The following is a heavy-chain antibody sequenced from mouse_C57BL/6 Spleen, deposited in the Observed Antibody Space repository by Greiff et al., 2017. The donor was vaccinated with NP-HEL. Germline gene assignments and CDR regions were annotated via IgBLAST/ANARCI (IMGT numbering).Heavy chain of an antibody. CDR3: ARDSSGWYAMDY. V-gene: IGHV1-66*01. J-gene: IGHJ4*01. CDR2: IYPGSGNT. Sequence: QVHVKQSGPELVKPGASVKISCKASGYSFTSYYIHWVKQRPGQGLEWIGWIYPGSGNTKYNEKFKGKATLTADTSSSTAYMQLSSLTSEDSAVYYCARDSSGWYAMDYWGQGTSVTVSS. D-gene: IGHD3-2*02. CDR1: GYSFTSYY.